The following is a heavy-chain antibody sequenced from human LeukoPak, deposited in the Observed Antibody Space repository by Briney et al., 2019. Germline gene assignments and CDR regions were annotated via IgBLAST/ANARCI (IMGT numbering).Heavy chain of an antibody. V-gene: IGHV3-74*01. CDR3: ARPRYYYYMDV. CDR1: GFTFSSYW. CDR2: INSDGSGT. Sequence: GGSLRLSCAASGFTFSSYWMHWVRQAPGKGLVWVSRINSDGSGTSYADSVKGRFTISRDNAKNTLYLQMNSLRAEDTAVYYCARPRYYYYMDVWGKGTTVTVSS. J-gene: IGHJ6*03.